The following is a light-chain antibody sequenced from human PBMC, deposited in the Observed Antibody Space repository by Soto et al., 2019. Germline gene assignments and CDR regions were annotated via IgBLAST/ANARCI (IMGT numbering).Light chain of an antibody. CDR2: EVS. CDR1: SSDIGGYNY. CDR3: SSYGGSSTLVV. Sequence: QSVLTQPASVSGSPGQSITISCTGTSSDIGGYNYVSWYQQHPGKAPKLMIYEVSNRPSGVSNRFSGSKSGNTASLTISGLHAEDEADHYCSSYGGSSTLVVFGGGTELTVL. V-gene: IGLV2-14*01. J-gene: IGLJ2*01.